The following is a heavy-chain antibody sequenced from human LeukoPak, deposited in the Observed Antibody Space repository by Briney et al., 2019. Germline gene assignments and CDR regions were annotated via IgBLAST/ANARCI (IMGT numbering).Heavy chain of an antibody. D-gene: IGHD3-3*01. V-gene: IGHV1-3*01. CDR1: GYTFTSYA. Sequence: GASVKVSCKASGYTFTSYAMHWVRQAPGQRLEWMGWINAGNGNTKYSQKFQGRVTITRDTSASTAYMELSSLRSEDTAVYYCARDRADTYYGFWSGYYPTSYGMDVWGQGTTVTVSS. CDR3: ARDRADTYYGFWSGYYPTSYGMDV. CDR2: INAGNGNT. J-gene: IGHJ6*02.